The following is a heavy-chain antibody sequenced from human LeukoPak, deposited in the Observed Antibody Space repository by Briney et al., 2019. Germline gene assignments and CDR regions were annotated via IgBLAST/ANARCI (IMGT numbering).Heavy chain of an antibody. D-gene: IGHD2-15*01. CDR3: ARGLGYCSGGSCYFPYYFDY. CDR1: GGSISSGDYY. V-gene: IGHV4-30-4*08. J-gene: IGHJ4*02. Sequence: SQTLSLTCTVSGGSISSGDYYWSWIRQPPGKGLEWIGYIYYSGSTYYNPSLKSRVTIAVDTSKNQFSLKLSSVTAADTAVYYCARGLGYCSGGSCYFPYYFDYWGQGTLVTVSS. CDR2: IYYSGST.